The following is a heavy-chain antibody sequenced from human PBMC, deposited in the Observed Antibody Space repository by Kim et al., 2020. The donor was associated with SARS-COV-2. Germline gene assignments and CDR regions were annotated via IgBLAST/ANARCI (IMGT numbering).Heavy chain of an antibody. CDR2: IYPGDSDT. V-gene: IGHV5-51*01. D-gene: IGHD5-12*01. CDR1: GYDFLKYW. Sequence: GESLKISCKGFGYDFLKYWIGWVRQMPGKGLEWMGIIYPGDSDTRYGPSFEGQVTLSVDKSISTAFLQWSSLKASDSAMYYCARAQIVAGQNGRLDYWGQGTLVTVSS. CDR3: ARAQIVAGQNGRLDY. J-gene: IGHJ4*02.